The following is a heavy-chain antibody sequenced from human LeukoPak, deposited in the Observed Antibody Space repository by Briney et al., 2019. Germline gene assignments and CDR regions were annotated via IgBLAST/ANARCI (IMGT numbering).Heavy chain of an antibody. V-gene: IGHV3-30*07. CDR1: AFTFSNYA. D-gene: IGHD2-21*01. J-gene: IGHJ4*02. CDR2: ISYDGSNK. CDR3: AKLGGLLFDY. Sequence: GGSLRLSCAASAFTFSNYAMVWVRQAPGKGLEWVALISYDGSNKFYADSVKGRFTISRDNSKNTLYLQMNSLRAEDTAVYDCAKLGGLLFDYWGQGTLVTVSS.